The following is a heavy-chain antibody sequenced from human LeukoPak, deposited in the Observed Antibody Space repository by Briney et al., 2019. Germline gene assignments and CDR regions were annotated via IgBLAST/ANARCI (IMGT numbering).Heavy chain of an antibody. V-gene: IGHV3-23*01. CDR1: GFTFSSYA. CDR2: ISGSGGST. D-gene: IGHD4-17*01. J-gene: IGHJ4*02. CDR3: ARGGGVYGDYVGVLDY. Sequence: GGTLRLSCAASGFTFSSYAMSWVRQAPGKGLEWVSAISGSGGSTYYADSVKGRFTISRDNSKNTLYLQMNSRRAEDTAVYYGARGGGVYGDYVGVLDYWGQGTLVTVSS.